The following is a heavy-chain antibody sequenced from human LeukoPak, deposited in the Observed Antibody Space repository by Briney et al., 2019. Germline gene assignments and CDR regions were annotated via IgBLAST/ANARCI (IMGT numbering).Heavy chain of an antibody. J-gene: IGHJ4*02. Sequence: GASVKVSCEASGYTFTSYDINWVRQATGQGLEWMGWMNPNSGNTGYAQKFQGRVTMTRNTSISTAYMELSSLRSEDTAVYYCARGNDTNGALDYWGQGTLVTVSS. D-gene: IGHD2-8*01. CDR1: GYTFTSYD. CDR2: MNPNSGNT. CDR3: ARGNDTNGALDY. V-gene: IGHV1-8*01.